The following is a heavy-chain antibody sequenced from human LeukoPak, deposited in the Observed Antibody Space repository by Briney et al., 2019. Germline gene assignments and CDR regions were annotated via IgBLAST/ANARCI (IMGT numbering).Heavy chain of an antibody. CDR2: INAYNGNT. D-gene: IGHD1-1*01. Sequence: GASVKVSCKASGYTFNTYGFSWVRQAPGQGLEWMGWINAYNGNTNYAQKLQGRVTMTTETSTSTAYMELRSRRSDDTAVYYCARRQGTTLSFDYWGQGTLVTVSS. J-gene: IGHJ4*02. V-gene: IGHV1-18*01. CDR1: GYTFNTYG. CDR3: ARRQGTTLSFDY.